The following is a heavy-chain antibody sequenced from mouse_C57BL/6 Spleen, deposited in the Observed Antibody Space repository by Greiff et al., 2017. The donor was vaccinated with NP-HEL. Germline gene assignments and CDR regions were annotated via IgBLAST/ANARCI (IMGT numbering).Heavy chain of an antibody. D-gene: IGHD1-1*01. CDR2: IYPGSGST. Sequence: QVQLQQPGAELVKPGASVKMSCKASGYTFTSYLITWVKQRPGQGLEWIGDIYPGSGSTNYNEKFKSKATLTVDTSSSIAYMQLSSLTSEDSAVYYCARRNYGTDYWGQGTTLTVSS. CDR3: ARRNYGTDY. J-gene: IGHJ2*01. V-gene: IGHV1-55*01. CDR1: GYTFTSYL.